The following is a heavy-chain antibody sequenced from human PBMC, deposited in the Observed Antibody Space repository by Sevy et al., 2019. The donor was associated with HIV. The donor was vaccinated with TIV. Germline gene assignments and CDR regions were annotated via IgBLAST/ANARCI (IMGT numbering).Heavy chain of an antibody. D-gene: IGHD3-16*01. CDR3: GLKTHGLDYYYEVDV. V-gene: IGHV1-18*01. CDR1: GYTFNNYG. CDR2: ISVYGET. J-gene: IGHJ6*02. Sequence: ASVKVSCKTSGYTFNNYGISWVREAPGQGLEWMGWISVYGETNYAQKVQDRLTVTTDTSTATAYMELRSLRSDDTAVYYCGLKTHGLDYYYEVDVWGQGTTVTVSS.